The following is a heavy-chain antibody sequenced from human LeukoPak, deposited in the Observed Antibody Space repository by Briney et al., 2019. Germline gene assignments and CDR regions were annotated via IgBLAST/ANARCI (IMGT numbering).Heavy chain of an antibody. D-gene: IGHD2-2*01. J-gene: IGHJ5*02. CDR3: AGTGISYCSRTSCQEGSLLTGFDP. CDR2: MNPNTGRT. V-gene: IGHV1-8*01. Sequence: GASVKLSCKASRYTFTSYDINWVREAAGQGLEWMGWMNPNTGRTGFAQKFQGRLTMTRDTSISTAYMELSSLSSEDTAVYYCAGTGISYCSRTSCQEGSLLTGFDPWGQGTLVTVSS. CDR1: RYTFTSYD.